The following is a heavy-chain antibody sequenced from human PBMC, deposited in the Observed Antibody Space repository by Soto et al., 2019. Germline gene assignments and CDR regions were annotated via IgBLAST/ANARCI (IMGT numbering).Heavy chain of an antibody. Sequence: QITLKESGPTLVKPTQTLTLTCTFSGFSLTTSGVGVAWIRQPPGKALEWLALIYWDDDKRYTPSLKSRLTITKDTSKNQVCLIMTNMDPLDTATSFCAHSSDYGRDLETRYYFDYWGQGTLVTVSS. J-gene: IGHJ4*02. D-gene: IGHD3-3*01. V-gene: IGHV2-5*02. CDR2: IYWDDDK. CDR3: AHSSDYGRDLETRYYFDY. CDR1: GFSLTTSGVG.